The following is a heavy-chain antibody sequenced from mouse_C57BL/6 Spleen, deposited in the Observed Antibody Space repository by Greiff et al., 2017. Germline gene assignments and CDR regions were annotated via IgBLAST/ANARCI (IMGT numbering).Heavy chain of an antibody. CDR2: IYPGSGST. V-gene: IGHV1-55*01. Sequence: QVQLKQPGAELVKPGASVKMSCKASGYTFTSYWINWVKQRPGQGLEWIGDIYPGSGSTNYNEKFKSKATLTVDTSSSTAYMQLSSLTSEDAAVYYCARGDYGTDYWGQGTTLTVSS. CDR3: ARGDYGTDY. D-gene: IGHD1-2*01. J-gene: IGHJ2*01. CDR1: GYTFTSYW.